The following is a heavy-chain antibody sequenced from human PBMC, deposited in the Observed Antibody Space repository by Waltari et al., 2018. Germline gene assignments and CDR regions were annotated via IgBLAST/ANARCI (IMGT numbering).Heavy chain of an antibody. CDR2: IKQDGSEK. Sequence: EVQLVESGGGLVQPGGSLRLSCAASGFTFSSYWMSWVRQAPGKGLEWVANIKQDGSEKYYVDSVKGRFTISRDNAKNALYLQMNSLRAEDTAVYYCARDRFLAVAVFDYWGQGTLVIVSS. V-gene: IGHV3-7*01. D-gene: IGHD6-19*01. CDR3: ARDRFLAVAVFDY. J-gene: IGHJ4*02. CDR1: GFTFSSYW.